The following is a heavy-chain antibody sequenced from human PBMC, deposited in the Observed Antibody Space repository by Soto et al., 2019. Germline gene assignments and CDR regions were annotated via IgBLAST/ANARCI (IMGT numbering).Heavy chain of an antibody. D-gene: IGHD2-15*01. CDR2: ISAYNGKT. CDR1: GYTFTSYG. CDR3: ARDWACSGGSCYPMIYCYYYMDV. Sequence: QVQLVQSGADVKKPGASVKVSCKASGYTFTSYGISWVRQAPGQGLEWMGWISAYNGKTIYAQKIQGRVTMTTDTSTSTADMDLRSMRYDDTTVYYCARDWACSGGSCYPMIYCYYYMDVWGKGTTVTVSS. V-gene: IGHV1-18*01. J-gene: IGHJ6*03.